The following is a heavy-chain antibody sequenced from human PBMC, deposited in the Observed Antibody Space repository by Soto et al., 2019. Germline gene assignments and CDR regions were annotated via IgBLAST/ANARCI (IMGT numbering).Heavy chain of an antibody. Sequence: PSETLSLTCTVSGGSISSYYWSWIRQPPGKGLEWIGYIYYSGSTNYNPSLKSRVTISVDTSKNQFSLKLSSVTAADTAVYYCARHRPGERWLHKFGYWGQGTLVTVSS. V-gene: IGHV4-59*01. CDR3: ARHRPGERWLHKFGY. D-gene: IGHD3-10*01. J-gene: IGHJ4*02. CDR1: GGSISSYY. CDR2: IYYSGST.